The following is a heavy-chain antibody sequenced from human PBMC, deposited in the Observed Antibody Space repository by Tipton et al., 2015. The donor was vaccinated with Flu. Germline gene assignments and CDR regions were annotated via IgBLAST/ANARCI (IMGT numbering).Heavy chain of an antibody. D-gene: IGHD3-22*01. V-gene: IGHV4-34*01. CDR2: INHSGST. Sequence: TLSLTCSVYGGSFSGYYWTWIRQTPGKGLEWIGEINHSGSTHYSSSLKSRVTMSVDSSKNQFSLNPSSVTAADTGVYYCARVSPRRVTAIVVVMLPEGYFDYWGQGSPVIVSS. CDR1: GGSFSGYY. CDR3: ARVSPRRVTAIVVVMLPEGYFDY. J-gene: IGHJ4*02.